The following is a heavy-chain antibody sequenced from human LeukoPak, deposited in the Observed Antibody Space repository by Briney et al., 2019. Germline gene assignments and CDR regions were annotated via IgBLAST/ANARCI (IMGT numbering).Heavy chain of an antibody. CDR1: GGSISSGGYY. Sequence: SETLSLTCTVSGGSISSGGYYWSWIRQPPGKGLEWIGYIYHSGSTYYNPSLKSRVTISVDRSKNQFSLKLSSVTAADTAVYYCARESSSSSGIFDYWGQGTLVTVSS. CDR3: ARESSSSSGIFDY. CDR2: IYHSGST. V-gene: IGHV4-30-2*01. J-gene: IGHJ4*02. D-gene: IGHD6-6*01.